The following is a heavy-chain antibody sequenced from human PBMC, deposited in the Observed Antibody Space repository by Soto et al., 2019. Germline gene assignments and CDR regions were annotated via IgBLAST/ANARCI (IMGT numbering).Heavy chain of an antibody. CDR2: IGTAGDT. D-gene: IGHD6-13*01. CDR1: GFTFSSYD. V-gene: IGHV3-13*01. J-gene: IGHJ6*02. CDR3: ARGYSSSWFSPGWGMDV. Sequence: GGSLRLSCAASGFTFSSYDMHWVRQATGKGLEWVSAIGTAGDTYYPGSVKGRFTISRENAKNSLYLQMNSLRAEDTAVYYCARGYSSSWFSPGWGMDVWGQGTTVTVSS.